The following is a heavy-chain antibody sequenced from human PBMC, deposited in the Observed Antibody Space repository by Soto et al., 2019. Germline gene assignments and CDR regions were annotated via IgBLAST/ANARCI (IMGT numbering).Heavy chain of an antibody. CDR3: AKDWHDFWSGYLFPHLNFDY. D-gene: IGHD3-3*01. V-gene: IGHV1-18*01. J-gene: IGHJ4*02. CDR2: ISAYNGNT. CDR1: GYTFTSNG. Sequence: GASVKVSCKDSGYTFTSNGSSWVRQAPGQGLEWMGWISAYNGNTNYAQKLQGRVTMTTDTSTSTAYMELRSLRSDDTAVYYCAKDWHDFWSGYLFPHLNFDYWGQGTLVTVSS.